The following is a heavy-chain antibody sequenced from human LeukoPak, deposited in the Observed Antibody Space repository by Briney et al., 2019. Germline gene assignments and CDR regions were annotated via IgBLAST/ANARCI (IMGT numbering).Heavy chain of an antibody. V-gene: IGHV4-59*12. CDR1: GGSISSYY. D-gene: IGHD1-26*01. CDR2: MYYSGTT. CDR3: AGQVGARIRYYYTSGLDV. Sequence: PSETLSLTCTVSGGSISSYYWSWIQQPPGKGREWIGSMYYSGTTNYDPSFKSRVTISLDTSKNEFSLRLKSLTAADTAVYYCAGQVGARIRYYYTSGLDVWGQGTTVAVSS. J-gene: IGHJ6*02.